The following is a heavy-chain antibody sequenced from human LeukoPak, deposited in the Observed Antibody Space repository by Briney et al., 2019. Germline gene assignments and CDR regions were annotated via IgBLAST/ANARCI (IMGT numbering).Heavy chain of an antibody. CDR1: GGSFSGYY. J-gene: IGHJ4*02. CDR2: INHSGST. Sequence: SETLSLTCAVYGGSFSGYYWSWIRQPPGKGLEWIGEINHSGSTNYNPSLKSRVTISVDTSKNQFSLKLSSVTAADTAVYYCAGRDCSSTSCYTRKGYFDCWGQGTLVTVSS. D-gene: IGHD2-2*02. V-gene: IGHV4-34*01. CDR3: AGRDCSSTSCYTRKGYFDC.